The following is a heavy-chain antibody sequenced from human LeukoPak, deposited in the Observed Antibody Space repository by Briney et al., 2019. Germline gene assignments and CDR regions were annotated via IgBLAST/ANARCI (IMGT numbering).Heavy chain of an antibody. CDR1: GFTFSTYE. J-gene: IGHJ4*02. Sequence: RGSLRLSCTTSGFTFSTYEMNWVRQAPGKGLEWVSYISSGGVTIYYADSVKGRFTISRDNAKNSLYLQMNSLRAEDTAVYYCARGDYYDSTGYYYVYWGQGTLVTVSS. CDR2: ISSGGVTI. D-gene: IGHD3-22*01. V-gene: IGHV3-48*03. CDR3: ARGDYYDSTGYYYVY.